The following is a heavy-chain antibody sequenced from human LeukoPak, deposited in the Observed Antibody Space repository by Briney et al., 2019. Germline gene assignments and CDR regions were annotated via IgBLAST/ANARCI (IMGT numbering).Heavy chain of an antibody. CDR1: GFTFSSYG. D-gene: IGHD3-22*01. CDR3: ARAPEYDSSGYHFDY. CDR2: IWYDGSNK. Sequence: PGRSLRLSCAASGFTFSSYGMHWVRQAPGKGLEWVAVIWYDGSNKYYADSVKGRFTISRDNSKNTLYLQMNSLRAEDTAVYYCARAPEYDSSGYHFDYWGQGTLVTVSS. V-gene: IGHV3-33*01. J-gene: IGHJ4*02.